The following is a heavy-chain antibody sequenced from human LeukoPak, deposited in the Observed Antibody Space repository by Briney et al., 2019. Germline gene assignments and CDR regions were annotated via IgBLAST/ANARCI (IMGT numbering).Heavy chain of an antibody. Sequence: SGTLSLTRTVSGASISSNNWWSWVRQSPGKGLEWIGEIYHSGSTNYNPSLKGRVIISVDKSKNHVSLNLTSVTAADTAVYYCTRPTPYLKQLNTGPGWFDPWGQGTLVTVSS. V-gene: IGHV4-4*02. CDR3: TRPTPYLKQLNTGPGWFDP. CDR1: GASISSNNW. D-gene: IGHD1-1*01. CDR2: IYHSGST. J-gene: IGHJ5*02.